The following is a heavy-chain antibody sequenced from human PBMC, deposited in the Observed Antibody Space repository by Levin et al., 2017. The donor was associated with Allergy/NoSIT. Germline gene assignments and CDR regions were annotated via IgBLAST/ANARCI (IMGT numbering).Heavy chain of an antibody. CDR3: ARTYYDFWSGYQHFDY. J-gene: IGHJ4*02. CDR2: ISYDGSNK. Sequence: GESLKISCAASGFTFSSYGMHWVRQAPGKGLEWVAVISYDGSNKYYADSVKGRFTISRDNSKNTLYLQMNSLRAEDTAVYYCARTYYDFWSGYQHFDYWGQGTLVTVSS. V-gene: IGHV3-30*03. CDR1: GFTFSSYG. D-gene: IGHD3-3*01.